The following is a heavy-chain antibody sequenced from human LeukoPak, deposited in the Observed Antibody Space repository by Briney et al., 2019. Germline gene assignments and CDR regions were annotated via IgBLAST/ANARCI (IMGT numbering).Heavy chain of an antibody. Sequence: SETLSLTCTVSGGSISSGGYYWSWIRQPPGKGLEWIGYIYHSGSTYYNPSLKSRVTISVDTSKNQFSLKLSSVTAADTAVYYCARGWYYYDSSGYYSNWFDPWGQGTLVTVSS. V-gene: IGHV4-30-2*01. CDR3: ARGWYYYDSSGYYSNWFDP. D-gene: IGHD3-22*01. CDR1: GGSISSGGYY. J-gene: IGHJ5*02. CDR2: IYHSGST.